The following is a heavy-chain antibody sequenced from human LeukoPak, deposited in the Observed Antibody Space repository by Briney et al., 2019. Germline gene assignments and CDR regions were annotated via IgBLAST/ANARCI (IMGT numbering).Heavy chain of an antibody. J-gene: IGHJ4*02. CDR3: AGDSSGYYSWSGFSDY. D-gene: IGHD3-22*01. Sequence: GGSLRLSCAASGFTFSSYWMHWVRQAPGKGLVWVSRINSDGSSTSYADSVKGRFTISRDNARNTLYLQMNSLRAEDTAVYCSAGDSSGYYSWSGFSDYWGQGTLVTVSS. CDR2: INSDGSST. V-gene: IGHV3-74*01. CDR1: GFTFSSYW.